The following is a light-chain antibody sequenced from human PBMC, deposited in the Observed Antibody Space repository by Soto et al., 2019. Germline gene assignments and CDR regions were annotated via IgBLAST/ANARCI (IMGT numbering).Light chain of an antibody. CDR3: CSFAGGTTFWL. CDR1: SSDIGGYDV. CDR2: EVA. J-gene: IGLJ3*02. Sequence: QSALTQPASVSGSPGQTITISCTGTSSDIGGYDVVSWYQQHPGKAPKLLICEVAKRPSGVSNRFSGSKSGSTASLTVSGLQAEDEADYHCCSFAGGTTFWLFGGGTKLTVL. V-gene: IGLV2-23*02.